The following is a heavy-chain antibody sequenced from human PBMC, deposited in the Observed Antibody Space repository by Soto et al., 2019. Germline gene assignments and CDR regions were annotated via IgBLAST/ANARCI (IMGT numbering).Heavy chain of an antibody. CDR1: GFTFSSYW. V-gene: IGHV3-74*01. D-gene: IGHD6-13*01. J-gene: IGHJ3*02. CDR2: INSDGSST. Sequence: GGSLRLSCAASGFTFSSYWMHWVRQAPGKGPVWVSRINSDGSSTSYADSVKGRFTISRDNAKNTLNLQMSSLRAEDTAVYYCARGYRGSWPNGFDIWGQGTMVTVSS. CDR3: ARGYRGSWPNGFDI.